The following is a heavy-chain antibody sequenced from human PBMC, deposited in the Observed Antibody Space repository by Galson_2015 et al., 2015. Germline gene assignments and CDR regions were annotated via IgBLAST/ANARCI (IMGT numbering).Heavy chain of an antibody. J-gene: IGHJ6*02. V-gene: IGHV3-23*01. CDR1: GFTFSSYA. CDR3: AKGDNSSGWYYYYYGMDV. Sequence: SMRLSCAASGFTFSSYAMSWVRQAPGKGLEWVSAISGSGGSTYYADSVKGRFTISRDNSKNTLYLQMNSLRAEDTAVYYCAKGDNSSGWYYYYYGMDVWGQGTTVTVSS. CDR2: ISGSGGST. D-gene: IGHD6-19*01.